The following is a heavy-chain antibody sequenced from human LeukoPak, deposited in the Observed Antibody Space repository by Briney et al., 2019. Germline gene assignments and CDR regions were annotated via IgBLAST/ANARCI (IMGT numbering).Heavy chain of an antibody. CDR3: ARHFVRAGYTWVAYYFDY. Sequence: SETLSLTCAVYGGSFSGYYWSWIRQPPGKGLEWIGEINHSGSTNYNPSLKSRVTISVDTSKNQFSLKLSSVTAADTAVYYCARHFVRAGYTWVAYYFDYWGQGTLVTVSS. CDR2: INHSGST. D-gene: IGHD5-18*01. V-gene: IGHV4-34*01. J-gene: IGHJ4*02. CDR1: GGSFSGYY.